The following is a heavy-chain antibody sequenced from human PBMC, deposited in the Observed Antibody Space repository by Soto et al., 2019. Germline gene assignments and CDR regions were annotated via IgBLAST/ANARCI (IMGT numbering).Heavy chain of an antibody. CDR3: SRAPCSGGSCSVVYLFYA. J-gene: IGHJ5*02. CDR1: GGTFSSSA. D-gene: IGHD2-15*01. Sequence: QVQLVQSGAEVKKPGSSVKVSCKASGGTFSSSAISWVRQAPGQGLEGLGGIIPIFGTANYAQKFEGRVTITADQFTSTAHIEPSNLESEYTGGKYCSRAPCSGGSCSVVYLFYAWGQGTLVTVSS. CDR2: IIPIFGTA. V-gene: IGHV1-69*01.